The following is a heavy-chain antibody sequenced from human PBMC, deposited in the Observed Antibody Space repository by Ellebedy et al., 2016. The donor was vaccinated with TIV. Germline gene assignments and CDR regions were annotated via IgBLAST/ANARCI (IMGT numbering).Heavy chain of an antibody. CDR2: IKGDGSST. CDR3: ARDAEGNGGKLDY. CDR1: GFTFSGYW. Sequence: GESLKISCAASGFTFSGYWMHWVRQGPGKGLVWVSRIKGDGSSTTYADSVKGRFTISRDNAKNTLYLEMNSLRAEDTAVYYCARDAEGNGGKLDYWGQGALVTVSS. J-gene: IGHJ4*02. V-gene: IGHV3-74*03. D-gene: IGHD4-23*01.